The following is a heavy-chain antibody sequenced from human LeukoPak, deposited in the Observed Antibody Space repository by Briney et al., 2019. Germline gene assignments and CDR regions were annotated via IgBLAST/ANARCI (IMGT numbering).Heavy chain of an antibody. Sequence: SETLSLTCTVSAGSISSGGYYWRWIRQHPGKGLEWIGYIYYSGSTYYNPSLKSRVTISVDTSKNQFSLKLRSVTAADTSVYYCARRVRSGLQQLADFDYWGQGTLVTVSS. V-gene: IGHV4-31*03. CDR1: AGSISSGGYY. D-gene: IGHD6-6*01. J-gene: IGHJ4*02. CDR3: ARRVRSGLQQLADFDY. CDR2: IYYSGST.